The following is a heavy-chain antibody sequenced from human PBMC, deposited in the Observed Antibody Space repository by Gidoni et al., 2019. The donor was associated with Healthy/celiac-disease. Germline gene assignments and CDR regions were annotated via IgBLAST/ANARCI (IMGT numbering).Heavy chain of an antibody. CDR3: ASSGSGSSGWYETGFDY. V-gene: IGHV1-69*06. CDR1: GGTFSSYA. D-gene: IGHD6-19*01. J-gene: IGHJ4*02. CDR2: IIPIFGTA. Sequence: QVQLVQSGAEVKKPGSSVKVSCKASGGTFSSYAISWVRQAPGQGLEWMGGIIPIFGTANYAQKFQGRVTITADKSTSTAYMELSSLRSEDTAVYYCASSGSGSSGWYETGFDYWGQGTLVTVSS.